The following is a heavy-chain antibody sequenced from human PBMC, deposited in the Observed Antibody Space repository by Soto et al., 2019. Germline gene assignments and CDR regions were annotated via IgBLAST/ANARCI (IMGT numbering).Heavy chain of an antibody. V-gene: IGHV4-59*01. CDR1: GDSVSTNSAT. D-gene: IGHD4-17*01. J-gene: IGHJ4*02. CDR2: IYYSGST. CDR3: ARESGDYGDYHFSF. Sequence: SQTLSLTCDISGDSVSTNSATWNWIRQPPGKGLEWIGYIYYSGSTNYNPSLKSRVTISVDTSKNQFSLKLSSVTAADTAVYYCARESGDYGDYHFSFWGQGTLVTVSS.